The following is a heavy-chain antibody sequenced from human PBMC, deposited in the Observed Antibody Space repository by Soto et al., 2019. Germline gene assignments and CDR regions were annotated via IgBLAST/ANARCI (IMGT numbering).Heavy chain of an antibody. V-gene: IGHV4-39*01. J-gene: IGHJ4*02. CDR3: TNHPVLGGPWRY. Sequence: QLQLQESGPGLVKPSETLSLTCTVSGGSISSSSYYWGWICQPPGKGLEWIGSIYYSGSSYYNPSLKSRVTVSLDTSKNQFSLKLSSVTAGDPAVYYCTNHPVLGGPWRYWGQGTLVTVSS. CDR2: IYYSGSS. CDR1: GGSISSSSYY. D-gene: IGHD3-16*01.